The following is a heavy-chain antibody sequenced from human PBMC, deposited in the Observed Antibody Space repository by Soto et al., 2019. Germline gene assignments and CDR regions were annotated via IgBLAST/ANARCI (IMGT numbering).Heavy chain of an antibody. V-gene: IGHV3-15*01. D-gene: IGHD6-19*01. Sequence: PGGSLRLPCAAPGFTFSDAWMSWVRQAPGKGLEWVVLIKKKTDGGTTDYAAPVKGRFTISRDDSKSTLYLQMSSLKTEDTAVYYCRTQWLDWGQGTLVTVSS. J-gene: IGHJ4*02. CDR1: GFTFSDAW. CDR2: IKKKTDGGTT. CDR3: RTQWLD.